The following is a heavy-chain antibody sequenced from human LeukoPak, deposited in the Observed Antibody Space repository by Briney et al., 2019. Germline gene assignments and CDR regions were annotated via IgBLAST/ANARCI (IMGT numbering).Heavy chain of an antibody. CDR3: VVDRRQGPTVTTFSPFDF. J-gene: IGHJ4*02. CDR1: GFPFSIYN. CDR2: ISRTTNTI. Sequence: SGGSLRLSCAASGFPFSIYNMNWVRQAPGKGLQWVSYISRTTNTIYYADFVKGRFTISRDNAKNSLYLQMNSLTAEDTALYYCVVDRRQGPTVTTFSPFDFWGQGTRVTVSS. D-gene: IGHD4-17*01. V-gene: IGHV3-48*04.